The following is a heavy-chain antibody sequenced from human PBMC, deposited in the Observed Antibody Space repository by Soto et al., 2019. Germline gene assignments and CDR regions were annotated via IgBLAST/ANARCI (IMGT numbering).Heavy chain of an antibody. CDR3: ARDLFCGGDCYPDY. V-gene: IGHV1-18*01. Sequence: VASVKVSCKASGYTFTYYGISWVRQAPGQGLEWMGWISAYNGNTNDAQKLQGRVTMTTDTSTSTAYMELRSLRSDDTAVYYCARDLFCGGDCYPDYWGQGTLVTVSS. J-gene: IGHJ4*02. D-gene: IGHD2-21*02. CDR1: GYTFTYYG. CDR2: ISAYNGNT.